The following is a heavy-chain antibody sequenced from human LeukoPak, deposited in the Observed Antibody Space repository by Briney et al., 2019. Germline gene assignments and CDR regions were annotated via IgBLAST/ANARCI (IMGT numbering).Heavy chain of an antibody. CDR2: IYYSGST. J-gene: IGHJ4*02. CDR1: GGSISSYY. D-gene: IGHD3-22*01. CDR3: ARGTNYDSSGYGYFDY. Sequence: SETLSLTCTVSGGSISSYYWSWIRQPPGKGLGWIGYIYYSGSTNYNPSLKSRVTISVDTSKNQFSLKLSSVTAADTAVYYCARGTNYDSSGYGYFDYWGQGTLVTVSS. V-gene: IGHV4-59*01.